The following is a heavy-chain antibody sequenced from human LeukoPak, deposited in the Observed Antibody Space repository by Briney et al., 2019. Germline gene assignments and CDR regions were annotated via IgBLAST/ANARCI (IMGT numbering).Heavy chain of an antibody. CDR2: IYSGGST. CDR3: ARGEVATITGGFDY. Sequence: GGSLRLSCAASGFTVSSNYMSWVRQAPGKGLEWVSVIYSGGSTYYADSVKGRFTISRDNSKNTLYLQMNSLRAEDTAVYYCARGEVATITGGFDYWGQGTLVTVSS. V-gene: IGHV3-53*01. CDR1: GFTVSSNY. D-gene: IGHD5-24*01. J-gene: IGHJ4*02.